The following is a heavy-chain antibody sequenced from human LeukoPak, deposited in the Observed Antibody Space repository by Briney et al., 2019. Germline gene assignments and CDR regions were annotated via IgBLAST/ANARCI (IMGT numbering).Heavy chain of an antibody. CDR2: ISYDGSNK. Sequence: PGGSLRLSCAASGFTFSSYAMHWVRQAPGKGLEWVAVISYDGSNKYYADSVKGRFTISRDNSKNTLYLQMNGLRAEDTAVYYCAGLRSSGWYDYWGQGTLVTVSS. J-gene: IGHJ4*02. D-gene: IGHD6-19*01. V-gene: IGHV3-30*14. CDR1: GFTFSSYA. CDR3: AGLRSSGWYDY.